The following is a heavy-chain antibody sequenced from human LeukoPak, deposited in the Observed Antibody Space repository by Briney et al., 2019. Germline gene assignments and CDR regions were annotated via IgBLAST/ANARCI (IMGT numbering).Heavy chain of an antibody. CDR3: AKDPYGSGSYENWFDP. D-gene: IGHD3-10*01. CDR2: ISGSGGST. CDR1: GFTFSSYA. V-gene: IGHV3-23*01. J-gene: IGHJ5*02. Sequence: PGGSLRLSCAASGFTFSSYAMSWVRQAPGKGLEWVSAISGSGGSTYYADSVKGRFTISRDNPKNTLYLQMNSLRAEDTAVYYCAKDPYGSGSYENWFDPWGQGTLVTVSS.